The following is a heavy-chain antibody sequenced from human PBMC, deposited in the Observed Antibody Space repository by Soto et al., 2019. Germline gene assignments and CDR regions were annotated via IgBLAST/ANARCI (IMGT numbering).Heavy chain of an antibody. CDR2: INTYNGST. V-gene: IGHV1-18*04. CDR1: CYSFTNYG. D-gene: IGHD2-15*01. Sequence: VSCKVSCYSFTNYGITWVRQAHGQGRERMGWINTYNGSTDYQQTLQDRVTLTKDTYTSTAYMDLRSLRNDGTALFFCGRASVDLTGRVDFDFWLQGTLETISS. J-gene: IGHJ4*02. CDR3: GRASVDLTGRVDFDF.